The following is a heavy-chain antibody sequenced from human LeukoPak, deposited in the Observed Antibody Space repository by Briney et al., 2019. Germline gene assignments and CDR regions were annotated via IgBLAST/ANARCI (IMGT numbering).Heavy chain of an antibody. D-gene: IGHD6-19*01. V-gene: IGHV3-30-3*01. J-gene: IGHJ4*02. CDR3: ARDIHSSGWYLGY. CDR1: GFTFSSYA. Sequence: LSGGSLRLSCAASGFTFSSYAMHWVRQAPGKGLEWVAVISYDGSNKYYADSVKGRFTISRDNSKNTLYPQMNSLRAEDTAVYYCARDIHSSGWYLGYWGQGTLVTVSS. CDR2: ISYDGSNK.